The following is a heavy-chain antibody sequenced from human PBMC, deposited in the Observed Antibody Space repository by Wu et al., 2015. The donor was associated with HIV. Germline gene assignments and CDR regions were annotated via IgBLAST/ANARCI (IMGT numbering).Heavy chain of an antibody. J-gene: IGHJ3*02. Sequence: QVQLVQSGAEVKKPGASVKVSCKASGYTFTSYYIHWLRQAPGQGLEWMAWTTPNSGGTNSAQMFQGRVTMTRDTSITTAYLELSSLTSEDTAVYYCVRGARGMPKGAFEIWGQGTLVIVSS. D-gene: IGHD3-16*01. CDR1: GYTFTSYY. CDR2: TTPNSGGT. CDR3: VRGARGMPKGAFEI. V-gene: IGHV1-2*02.